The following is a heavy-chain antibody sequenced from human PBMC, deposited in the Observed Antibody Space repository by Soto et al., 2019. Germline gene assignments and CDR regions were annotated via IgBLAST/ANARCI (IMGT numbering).Heavy chain of an antibody. V-gene: IGHV3-23*01. CDR3: ATVARYEDFDV. CDR2: IGSTGTTT. J-gene: IGHJ3*01. CDR1: GFTFNIYA. D-gene: IGHD3-9*01. Sequence: QLLGSGGGLVQPGGSLRLSCAASGFTFNIYAMTWVRQAPGKGLEWVSNIGSTGTTTYYADSVKGRFAISRDNSKSTLYLQMNSLRAEDTAVYYCATVARYEDFDVWGQGTMVTVSS.